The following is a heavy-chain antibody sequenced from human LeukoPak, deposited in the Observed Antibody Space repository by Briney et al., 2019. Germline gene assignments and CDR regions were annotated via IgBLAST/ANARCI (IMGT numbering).Heavy chain of an antibody. CDR2: IYYSGST. V-gene: IGHV4-39*07. J-gene: IGHJ5*02. CDR3: ARGYYYVSGNWFDP. Sequence: SETLSLTCTVSGDSISSSSYYWGWIRQPPGKGLEWIGSIYYSGSTYYNPSLKSRVTISVDTSKNQFSLKLSSVTAADTAVYYCARGYYYVSGNWFDPWGQGTLVTVSS. D-gene: IGHD3-10*02. CDR1: GDSISSSSYY.